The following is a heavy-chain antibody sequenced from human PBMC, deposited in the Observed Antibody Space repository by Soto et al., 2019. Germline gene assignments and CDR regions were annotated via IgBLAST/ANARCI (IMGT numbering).Heavy chain of an antibody. CDR3: ARSPLWFGELLYLDY. V-gene: IGHV3-33*01. CDR2: IWHDGSNK. D-gene: IGHD3-10*01. Sequence: QVQLVESGGGVVQPGRSLRLSCAASGFTFSSYGMHWVRQAPGKGLEWVAVIWHDGSNKYYADSVKGRFTTSRDNSKTTLYLQMNLLRAEDTAVYYCARSPLWFGELLYLDYWGQGTLVTVSS. J-gene: IGHJ4*02. CDR1: GFTFSSYG.